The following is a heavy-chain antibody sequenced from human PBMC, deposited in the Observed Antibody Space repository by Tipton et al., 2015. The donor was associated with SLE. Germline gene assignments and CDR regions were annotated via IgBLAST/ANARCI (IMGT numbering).Heavy chain of an antibody. CDR3: ARVGYYGSGSYSAPFDY. D-gene: IGHD3-10*01. J-gene: IGHJ4*02. Sequence: TLSLTCTVSGGSISSGSYYWSWIRQPAGKGLEWIGYIYTSGSTNYNPSLKSRVTISVDTSKNQFSLKLSSVTAADTAVYYCARVGYYGSGSYSAPFDYWGQGTLVTVSS. CDR2: IYTSGST. CDR1: GGSISSGSYY. V-gene: IGHV4-61*09.